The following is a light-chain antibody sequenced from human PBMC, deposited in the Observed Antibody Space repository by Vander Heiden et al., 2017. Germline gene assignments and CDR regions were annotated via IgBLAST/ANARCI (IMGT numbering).Light chain of an antibody. J-gene: IGLJ3*02. V-gene: IGLV1-40*01. CDR3: PSYDNSLSAWV. CDR1: SSNIGAGYA. CDR2: AYP. Sequence: QATLTQPPSVSGAPGQRVTISRTGSSSNIGAGYALHWYQQFPGTAPKLLIYAYPNRPSGVPDRFSGSKSGTSASLAITGLRAEDEADYYCPSYDNSLSAWVFGGGTELTVL.